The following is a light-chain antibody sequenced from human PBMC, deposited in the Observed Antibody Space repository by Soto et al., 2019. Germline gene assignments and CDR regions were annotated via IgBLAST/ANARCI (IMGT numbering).Light chain of an antibody. CDR2: EGN. CDR1: SSGALGYDV. V-gene: IGLV2-23*01. CDR3: CSYVYSNSWV. J-gene: IGLJ3*02. Sequence: QSALTQPASVSGSPGQSVTISCTGDSSGALGYDVVSWYRHRPGKAPKLIIYEGNKRPSGVSNRYSGSRSDNMASLTISGLQAEDEADYYCCSYVYSNSWVFGGGTKLTVL.